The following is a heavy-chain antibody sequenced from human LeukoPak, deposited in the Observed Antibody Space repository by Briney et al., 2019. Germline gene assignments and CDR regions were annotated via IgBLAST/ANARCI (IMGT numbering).Heavy chain of an antibody. Sequence: PGGSLRLSCAASGFTFSSYAMHWARQAPGKGLEWVAVISYDGSNKYYADSVKGRFTISRDNSKNTLYLQMNSLRAEDTAVYYCARDRWYYYDSSDYYHDAFDIWGQGTMVTVSS. CDR3: ARDRWYYYDSSDYYHDAFDI. J-gene: IGHJ3*02. D-gene: IGHD3-22*01. CDR2: ISYDGSNK. CDR1: GFTFSSYA. V-gene: IGHV3-30*04.